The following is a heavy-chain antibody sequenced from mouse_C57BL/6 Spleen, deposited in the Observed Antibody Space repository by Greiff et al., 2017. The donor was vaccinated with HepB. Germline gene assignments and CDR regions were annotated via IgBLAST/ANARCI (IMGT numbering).Heavy chain of an antibody. V-gene: IGHV7-1*01. D-gene: IGHD2-3*01. CDR2: SRNKANDYTT. Sequence: EVQVVESGGGLVQSGRSLRLSCATSGFTFSDFYMEWVRQAPGKGLEWIAASRNKANDYTTEYSASVKGRFIVSRDTSQSILYLQMNALRAEDTAIYYCARDEGGYYGAMDYWGQGTSVTVSS. J-gene: IGHJ4*01. CDR1: GFTFSDFY. CDR3: ARDEGGYYGAMDY.